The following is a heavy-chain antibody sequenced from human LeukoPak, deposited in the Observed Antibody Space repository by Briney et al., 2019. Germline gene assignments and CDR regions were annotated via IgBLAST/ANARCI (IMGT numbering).Heavy chain of an antibody. CDR1: GFTITDFD. V-gene: IGHV3-30-3*01. CDR3: ARDGSPPYSSGWYNFDY. J-gene: IGHJ4*02. CDR2: ISYDGGNK. Sequence: GTSLRLSCAASGFTITDFDMHWVRQAPGKGLEWVAVISYDGGNKYYADSVKGRFTISRDNSKNTLYLQMNSLRAEDTAVYYGARDGSPPYSSGWYNFDYWGQGTLVTVSS. D-gene: IGHD6-19*01.